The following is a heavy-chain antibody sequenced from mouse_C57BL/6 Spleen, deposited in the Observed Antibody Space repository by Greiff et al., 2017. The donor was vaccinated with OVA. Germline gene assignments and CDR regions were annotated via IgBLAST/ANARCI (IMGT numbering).Heavy chain of an antibody. J-gene: IGHJ1*03. V-gene: IGHV1-55*01. CDR2: IYPGSGST. CDR3: ARSITTVVATDWYFDV. D-gene: IGHD1-1*01. CDR1: GYTFNSYW. Sequence: VQLPQPGAELVKPGASVKMSCKASGYTFNSYWITWVKQRPGQGLEWIGDIYPGSGSTNYNEKFKSKATLTVDTSSSTAYMQLSSLTSEDSAVYYCARSITTVVATDWYFDVWGTGTTVTVSS.